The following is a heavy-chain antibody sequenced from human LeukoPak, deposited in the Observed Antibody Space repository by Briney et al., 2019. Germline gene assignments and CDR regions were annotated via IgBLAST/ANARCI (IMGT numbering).Heavy chain of an antibody. Sequence: GGSLRLSCAASGFTFSSYGMNWVRQAPGKGLEWVSYISSSSSTIYYADSVKGRFTISRDNAKNSLYLQMNSLRAEDTAVYYCAREWVVGAYCGMDVWGQGTTVTVSS. CDR2: ISSSSSTI. CDR3: AREWVVGAYCGMDV. V-gene: IGHV3-48*04. D-gene: IGHD1-26*01. CDR1: GFTFSSYG. J-gene: IGHJ6*02.